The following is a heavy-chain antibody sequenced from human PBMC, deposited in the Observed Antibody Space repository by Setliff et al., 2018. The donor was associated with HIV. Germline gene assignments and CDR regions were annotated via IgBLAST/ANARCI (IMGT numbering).Heavy chain of an antibody. D-gene: IGHD1-1*01. CDR2: TYYSGST. J-gene: IGHJ6*03. V-gene: IGHV4-59*08. CDR3: ARHAPRNHDLAGVFYPYYMDV. Sequence: PSETLSLTCTVSGGSISSFYWSWIRQPPGKGLEWSGYTYYSGSTSYNPSLKSRVTISVDTSKAQFPLKRSSVTAADTAVYYCARHAPRNHDLAGVFYPYYMDVWGKGTTVTVSS. CDR1: GGSISSFY.